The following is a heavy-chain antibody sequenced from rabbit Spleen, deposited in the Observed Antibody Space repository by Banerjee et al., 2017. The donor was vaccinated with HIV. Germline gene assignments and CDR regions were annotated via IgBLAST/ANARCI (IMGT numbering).Heavy chain of an antibody. D-gene: IGHD4-2*01. Sequence: QEHLVESGGGLVTLGGSLKLSCRASGIDFSNSKMNWVRQAPGKGLEWIACIEVGSSDFTYYASWAKGRFTISKTSSTTVTLQMTSLTAADTATYFCARDAAGREDFNLWGQGTLVTVS. CDR1: GIDFSNSKM. V-gene: IGHV1S45*01. CDR2: IEVGSSDFT. CDR3: ARDAAGREDFNL. J-gene: IGHJ4*01.